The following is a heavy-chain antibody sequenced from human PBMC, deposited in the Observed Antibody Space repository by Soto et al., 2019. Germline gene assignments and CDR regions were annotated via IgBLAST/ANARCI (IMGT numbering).Heavy chain of an antibody. J-gene: IGHJ6*02. CDR2: ISYDGSNK. CDR3: ARSYYYGSGSFYGMDV. V-gene: IGHV3-30-3*01. D-gene: IGHD3-10*01. CDR1: GFTFSSYA. Sequence: QVQLVESGGGVVQPGRSLRLSCAVSGFTFSSYAMHWVRQAPGKGLEWVAVISYDGSNKYYADSVKGRFTISRDNSKNTLYLQMNSLRAEDTAVYYCARSYYYGSGSFYGMDVWGQGTTVTVSS.